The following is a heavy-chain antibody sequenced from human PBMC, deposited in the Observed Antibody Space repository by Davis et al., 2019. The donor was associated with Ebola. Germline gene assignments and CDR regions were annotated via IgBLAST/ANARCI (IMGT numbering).Heavy chain of an antibody. D-gene: IGHD3-10*01. Sequence: MPSETLSLTCTLSGGSISSGDYYWSWIRQPPGKGLEWIGYIYYSGSTNYNPSLKSRVTISVDTSKNQFSLKLSSVTAADTAVYYGARAALVQGLTGNWFDPWGQGTLVTVSS. CDR3: ARAALVQGLTGNWFDP. CDR1: GGSISSGDYY. V-gene: IGHV4-61*08. J-gene: IGHJ5*02. CDR2: IYYSGST.